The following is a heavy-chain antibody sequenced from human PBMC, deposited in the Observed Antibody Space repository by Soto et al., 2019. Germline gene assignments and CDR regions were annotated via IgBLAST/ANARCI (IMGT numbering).Heavy chain of an antibody. V-gene: IGHV3-23*01. CDR3: AKEFRRSSGPYDY. Sequence: LRLSYTASGLPIRSYALRWRRQVPGKGLEWVSAISGSGGSTYYADSVKGRFTISRDNSKNTLYLQMNSLRAEDTAVYYCAKEFRRSSGPYDYWGQVTLVTVSS. D-gene: IGHD6-19*01. CDR1: GLPIRSYA. CDR2: ISGSGGST. J-gene: IGHJ4*02.